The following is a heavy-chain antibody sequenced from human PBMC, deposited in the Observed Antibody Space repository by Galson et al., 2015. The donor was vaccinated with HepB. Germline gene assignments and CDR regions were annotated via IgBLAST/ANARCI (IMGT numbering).Heavy chain of an antibody. Sequence: SLRLSCAASGFTFNTYAMSWVRQAPGQGLEWVSSISGSGGSTFYADSVKGRFTISRDNSKNTLYLQMNSLRAEDTVVYYCARGGVPAAIDPTGGWFDPWGQGTLVTVSS. CDR3: ARGGVPAAIDPTGGWFDP. CDR1: GFTFNTYA. D-gene: IGHD2-2*01. CDR2: ISGSGGST. J-gene: IGHJ5*02. V-gene: IGHV3-23*01.